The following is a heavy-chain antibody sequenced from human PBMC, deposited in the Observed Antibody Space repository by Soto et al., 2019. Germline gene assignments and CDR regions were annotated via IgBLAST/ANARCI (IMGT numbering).Heavy chain of an antibody. J-gene: IGHJ4*02. CDR2: IYWDDDK. D-gene: IGHD3-10*01. Sequence: SGPTLLKPTQTLTLTCTFSGFSLSTSGVGVGWIRQPPGKALEWLALIYWDDDKRYSPSLKSRLTITKDTSKNQVVLTMTNMDPVDTATYYCAHRGSHYGSGSYFDYWGQGTLVTVSS. CDR1: GFSLSTSGVG. CDR3: AHRGSHYGSGSYFDY. V-gene: IGHV2-5*02.